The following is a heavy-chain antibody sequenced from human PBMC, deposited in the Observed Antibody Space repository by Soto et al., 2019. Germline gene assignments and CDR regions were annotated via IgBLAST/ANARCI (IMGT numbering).Heavy chain of an antibody. CDR3: LTKGYYSYGMDV. J-gene: IGHJ6*02. CDR1: GGSISSSNW. CDR2: IYHSGST. Sequence: QVQLQESGPGLVKPSGTLSLTCAVSGGSISSSNWWRWVRQPPGKGLEWIGEIYHSGSTNYNPSRKSRVTISVDKPKNQFSLKLSSVTAADTAVYYCLTKGYYSYGMDVWGQGTTVTVSS. D-gene: IGHD3-9*01. V-gene: IGHV4-4*02.